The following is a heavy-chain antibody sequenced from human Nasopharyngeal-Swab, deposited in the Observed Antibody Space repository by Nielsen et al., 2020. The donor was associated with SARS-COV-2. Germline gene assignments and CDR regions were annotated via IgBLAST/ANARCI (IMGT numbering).Heavy chain of an antibody. D-gene: IGHD3-9*01. CDR3: ARDRHGYDILTGYRRANNWFDP. CDR1: GFTFSDYY. Sequence: GGSLRLSCAASGFTFSDYYMSWIRQAPGKGREWVSYISSSGSTIYYADSVKGRFTISRDNAKNSLYLQMNSLRAEDTAVYYCARDRHGYDILTGYRRANNWFDPWGQGTLVTVSS. J-gene: IGHJ5*02. CDR2: ISSSGSTI. V-gene: IGHV3-11*04.